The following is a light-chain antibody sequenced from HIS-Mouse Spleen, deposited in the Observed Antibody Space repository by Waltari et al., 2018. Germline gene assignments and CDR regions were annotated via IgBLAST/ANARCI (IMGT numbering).Light chain of an antibody. J-gene: IGKJ2*01. CDR1: QSVSSSY. Sequence: ESVLTQSPGTLSLSPGERATLSCRASQSVSSSYLAWYQQKPGQAPRLLIYGASSRATGIPDRFSGSGYGKDFTINISRLDTEDFAAYYCQQYGSSPHRGSFGQGTKLEIK. CDR2: GAS. CDR3: QQYGSSPHRGS. V-gene: IGKV3-20*01.